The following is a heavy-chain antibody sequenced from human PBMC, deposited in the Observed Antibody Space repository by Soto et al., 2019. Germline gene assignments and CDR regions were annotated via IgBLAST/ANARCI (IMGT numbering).Heavy chain of an antibody. D-gene: IGHD4-4*01. CDR1: GFTFSSYA. Sequence: PGGSLRLSCAASGFTFSSYAMIWVRQPPGKGLEWVSYISSSSSTIYYADSVKGRFTISRDNAKNSLYLQMNSLRDEDTAVYYCARNYRQYFDYWGQGTLVTVSS. CDR3: ARNYRQYFDY. CDR2: ISSSSSTI. V-gene: IGHV3-48*02. J-gene: IGHJ4*02.